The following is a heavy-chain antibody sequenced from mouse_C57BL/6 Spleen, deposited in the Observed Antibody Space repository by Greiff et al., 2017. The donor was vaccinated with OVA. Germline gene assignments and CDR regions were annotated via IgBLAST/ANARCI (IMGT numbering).Heavy chain of an antibody. J-gene: IGHJ1*03. CDR3: SRKRSWYFDV. CDR1: GFSLTSYG. V-gene: IGHV2-4-1*01. CDR2: IWSGGST. Sequence: VQLQQSGPGLVQPSQSLSITCTVSGFSLTSYGVHWVRQSPGKGLEWLGVIWSGGSTDYNAAFITRMSISKDKSKSTVFYKLNSLRTDDAAIVYCSRKRSWYFDVWGTGTTVTVSS.